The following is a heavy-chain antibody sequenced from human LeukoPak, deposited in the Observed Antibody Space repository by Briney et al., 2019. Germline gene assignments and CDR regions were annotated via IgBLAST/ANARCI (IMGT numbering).Heavy chain of an antibody. Sequence: GGSLRLSCAASGFTFSGFSMNWVRQAPGKGLEWLSYISSSTTTIYYADSVKGRFTISRDNAKNSLYLQVNSLRDEDTAVYYCVRDSSFAFDYWGQGILVTVSS. CDR1: GFTFSGFS. CDR2: ISSSTTTI. V-gene: IGHV3-48*02. D-gene: IGHD2/OR15-2a*01. J-gene: IGHJ4*02. CDR3: VRDSSFAFDY.